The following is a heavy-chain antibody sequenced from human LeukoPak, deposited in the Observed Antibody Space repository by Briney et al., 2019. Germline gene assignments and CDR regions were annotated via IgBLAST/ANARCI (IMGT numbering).Heavy chain of an antibody. CDR3: ASGGWDSSGYYSDAFDI. D-gene: IGHD3-22*01. Sequence: GGSLRLSCAASGFTFSSYAMSWVRQAPGKGLEWVSAISGSGGSTYYADSVKGRFTISRDNSKNTLYLQMNSLRAEDTAVYYCASGGWDSSGYYSDAFDIWGQGTMVTVSS. J-gene: IGHJ3*02. V-gene: IGHV3-23*01. CDR2: ISGSGGST. CDR1: GFTFSSYA.